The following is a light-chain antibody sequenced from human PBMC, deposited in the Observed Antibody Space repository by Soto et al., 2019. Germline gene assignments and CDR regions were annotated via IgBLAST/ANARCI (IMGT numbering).Light chain of an antibody. CDR2: GAS. CDR1: QNIDNN. J-gene: IGKJ2*03. Sequence: EIVMTQSPATLSVSPGERATLSCRASQNIDNNLAWYQQKLGQTPRLLIYGASTRATGAPARFSGSGSGTDFTLTISSLQSEDFAVYYGQHYYYWPANGFGQGTKLEIK. CDR3: QHYYYWPANG. V-gene: IGKV3-15*01.